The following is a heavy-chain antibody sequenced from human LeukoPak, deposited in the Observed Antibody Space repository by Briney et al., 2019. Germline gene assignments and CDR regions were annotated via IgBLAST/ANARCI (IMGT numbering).Heavy chain of an antibody. V-gene: IGHV3-48*03. CDR1: GFTFSSYE. D-gene: IGHD3-10*01. Sequence: GGSLRLSCAASGFTFSSYEMNWVRQAPGKGLERISYISSSSSTIYYADSVKGRFTISRDNAKNSLYLQMNSLRVEDTAVYYCARDQHGSGNYKCYFDYWGQGTLVTVSS. J-gene: IGHJ4*02. CDR3: ARDQHGSGNYKCYFDY. CDR2: ISSSSSTI.